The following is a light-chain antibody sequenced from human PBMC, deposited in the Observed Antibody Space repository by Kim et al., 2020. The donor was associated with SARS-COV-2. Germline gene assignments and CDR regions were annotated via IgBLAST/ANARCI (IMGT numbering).Light chain of an antibody. CDR1: QSVSSN. J-gene: IGKJ2*01. Sequence: VSPGERATRSCRASQSVSSNLAWYQQKPGQAPRLLIYGAFTRATGIPARFSGSGSGTEFTLTINSLQSEDFAVYYCQQYKNWPYTFGQGTKLEI. CDR3: QQYKNWPYT. V-gene: IGKV3-15*01. CDR2: GAF.